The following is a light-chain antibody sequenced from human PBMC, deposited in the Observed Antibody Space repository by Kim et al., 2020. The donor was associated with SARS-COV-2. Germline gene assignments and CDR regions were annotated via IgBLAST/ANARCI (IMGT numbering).Light chain of an antibody. V-gene: IGKV3-15*01. CDR2: GAS. J-gene: IGKJ1*01. CDR1: QSVSSN. Sequence: SPGESATLYCRASQSVSSNLAWYQQKPGQAPRLLIYGASTRATGIPARFSGSGSGTEFTLTISSLQSEDFAVYYCQQYNNWPPWTFGQGTKVDIK. CDR3: QQYNNWPPWT.